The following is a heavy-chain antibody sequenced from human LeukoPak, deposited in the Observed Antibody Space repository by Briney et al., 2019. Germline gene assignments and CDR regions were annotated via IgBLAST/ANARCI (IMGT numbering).Heavy chain of an antibody. Sequence: PSQTLSLTCTISGGSIGSGSYYWSWIRQPAGKGLEWIGRIYTSGSTNYNPSLKSRVTISVDTSKNQFSLKLSSVTAADTAVYYCAREWGDYDFWSGYYGYFDYWGQGTLVTVSP. CDR1: GGSIGSGSYY. J-gene: IGHJ4*02. V-gene: IGHV4-61*02. CDR3: AREWGDYDFWSGYYGYFDY. CDR2: IYTSGST. D-gene: IGHD3-3*01.